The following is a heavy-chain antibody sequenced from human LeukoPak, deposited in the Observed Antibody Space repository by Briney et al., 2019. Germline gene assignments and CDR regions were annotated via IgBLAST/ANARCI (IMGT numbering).Heavy chain of an antibody. D-gene: IGHD6-19*01. J-gene: IGHJ5*02. V-gene: IGHV1-8*01. CDR2: MNPNSSNT. Sequence: GASVTVSCTSSGYTFTSYDINWVRQATGQGLEWMGWMNPNSSNTGYAQKFQGRVTMTRNTSISTAYMELSSLRSEDTAVYYCASRYSSGWDPFTAGFDPWGQGTLVTVSS. CDR1: GYTFTSYD. CDR3: ASRYSSGWDPFTAGFDP.